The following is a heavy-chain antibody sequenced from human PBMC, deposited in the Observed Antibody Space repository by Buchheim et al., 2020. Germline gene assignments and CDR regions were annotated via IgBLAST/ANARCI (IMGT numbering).Heavy chain of an antibody. J-gene: IGHJ6*02. CDR1: AFTFSNF. CDR3: ARVERDGVVTSYYYGMDV. V-gene: IGHV3-30*04. Sequence: QVQLVESGGGVVQPGRSLRLSCAASAFTFSNFHWVQAPGKGLEWVAVISYDGSNKYYADSVQGRFTISRDNSENTLYLQMNSLRAEDTAVYYCARVERDGVVTSYYYGMDVWGQGTT. D-gene: IGHD3-3*01. CDR2: ISYDGSNK.